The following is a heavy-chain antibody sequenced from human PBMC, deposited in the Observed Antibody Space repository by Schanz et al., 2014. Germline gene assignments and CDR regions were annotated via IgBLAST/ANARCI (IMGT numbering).Heavy chain of an antibody. CDR2: IGNGGVTI. V-gene: IGHV3-11*04. J-gene: IGHJ5*02. CDR3: ARAGYDADNWFDP. Sequence: QVQLVDSGGGLVKPGGSLRLSCTASGFPFSDYFVAWIRQPPGRGLEWVSYIGNGGVTIYYADSVKGRFTISRDNSKNSLYLQMNSLRAEDTAVYYCARAGYDADNWFDPWGQGTLVTVSS. D-gene: IGHD2-2*01. CDR1: GFPFSDYF.